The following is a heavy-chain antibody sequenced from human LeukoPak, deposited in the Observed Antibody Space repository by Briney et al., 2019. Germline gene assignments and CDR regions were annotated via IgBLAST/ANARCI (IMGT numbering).Heavy chain of an antibody. CDR3: ARLDSYAPVPGY. CDR2: ISSSSSYT. CDR1: GFTFSDYY. V-gene: IGHV3-11*03. D-gene: IGHD5-18*01. Sequence: GSLRLSCAASGFTFSDYYMSWIRQAPGKGLEWVSYISSSSSYTNYADSVKGRFTISRDNAKNSLYLQMNSLRAEDTAVYYCARLDSYAPVPGYWGQGTLVTVSS. J-gene: IGHJ4*02.